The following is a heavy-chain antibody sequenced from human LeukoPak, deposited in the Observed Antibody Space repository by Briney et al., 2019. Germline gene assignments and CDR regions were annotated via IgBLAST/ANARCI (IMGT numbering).Heavy chain of an antibody. V-gene: IGHV3-43*02. Sequence: GGSLRLSCVASGFTLGDSALHWVRQAPGKGLEWISLISGDGDNTYYADSVKGRFTIPRDTSTNSLYLQMSSLRAEDTAFYYGAKGVRSGTYYNCFDPWGQGTLVTVSS. CDR3: AKGVRSGTYYNCFDP. D-gene: IGHD1-26*01. J-gene: IGHJ5*02. CDR2: ISGDGDNT. CDR1: GFTLGDSA.